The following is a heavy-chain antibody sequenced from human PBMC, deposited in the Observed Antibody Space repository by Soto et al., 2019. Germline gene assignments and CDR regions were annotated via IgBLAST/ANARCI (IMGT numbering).Heavy chain of an antibody. CDR1: GYTFTSYG. CDR2: INAGNGNT. D-gene: IGHD6-19*01. Sequence: AAVKVSCKAYGYTFTSYGMPWVRQAPGQRLEWMGWINAGNGNTKYSQKFQGRVTITRDTSASTAYMELSSLRSEDTAVYYCARRGSSGFIYYFDYWGQGTLVTDFS. V-gene: IGHV1-3*01. CDR3: ARRGSSGFIYYFDY. J-gene: IGHJ4*02.